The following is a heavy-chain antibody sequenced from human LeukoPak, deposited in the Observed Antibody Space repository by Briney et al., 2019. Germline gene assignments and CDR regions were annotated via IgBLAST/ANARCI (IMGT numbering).Heavy chain of an antibody. D-gene: IGHD3-22*01. J-gene: IGHJ3*02. CDR1: GGSISSGDYY. Sequence: SETLSLTCTVSGGSISSGDYYWSWIRQPPGKGLEWIGYIYYSGSTYYNPSLKSRVTISVDTSKNQFSLKLSSVTAADTAVYYCARDCGTMIVDDAFDIWGQGTMVTVSS. V-gene: IGHV4-30-4*01. CDR2: IYYSGST. CDR3: ARDCGTMIVDDAFDI.